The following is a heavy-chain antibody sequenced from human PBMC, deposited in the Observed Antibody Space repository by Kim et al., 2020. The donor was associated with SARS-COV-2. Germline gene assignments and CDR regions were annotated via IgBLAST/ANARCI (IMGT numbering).Heavy chain of an antibody. CDR1: GDSISSSSNY. CDR3: ASLVSDNSYVEY. V-gene: IGHV4-39*01. Sequence: SETLSLTCTVSGDSISSSSNYWGWIRQPPGKGLEWIGSINYSGNTYYNPSLKRLVTISVDTSKNQFSLMMSSVTAADTAVYYCASLVSDNSYVEYWGQGTLVTVSS. D-gene: IGHD1-20*01. CDR2: INYSGNT. J-gene: IGHJ4*02.